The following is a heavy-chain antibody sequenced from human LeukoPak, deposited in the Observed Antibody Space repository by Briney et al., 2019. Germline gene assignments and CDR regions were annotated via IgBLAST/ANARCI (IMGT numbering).Heavy chain of an antibody. CDR1: GFTFSSYS. J-gene: IGHJ3*02. CDR3: ARTSRYSAAFDI. D-gene: IGHD2-15*01. Sequence: GGSLRLSCAASGFTFSSYSMNWVRQAPGKGLQWVSSISSSSSYIYYADSVKGRFTISRDNAKNSLYLQMNSLRAEDTAVYYCARTSRYSAAFDIWGQGTMVTVSS. CDR2: ISSSSSYI. V-gene: IGHV3-21*01.